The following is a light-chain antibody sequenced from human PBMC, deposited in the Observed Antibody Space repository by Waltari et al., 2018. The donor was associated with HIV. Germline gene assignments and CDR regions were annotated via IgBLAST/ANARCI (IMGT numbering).Light chain of an antibody. CDR3: GADHGSGSNFVLV. CDR2: VGTGGIVG. J-gene: IGLJ2*01. V-gene: IGLV9-49*01. Sequence: QPVLTQPPSASASLGASVTPTCTLSSGYSNYKVDWYQQSPGKGPRFVMRVGTGGIVGSKGDGIPDRFSVLGSGLNRYLTIKNIQEEDESDYHCGADHGSGSNFVLVFGGGTKLTVL. CDR1: SGYSNYK.